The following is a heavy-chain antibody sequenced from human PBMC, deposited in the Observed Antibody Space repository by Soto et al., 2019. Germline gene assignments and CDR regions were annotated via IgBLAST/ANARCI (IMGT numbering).Heavy chain of an antibody. V-gene: IGHV5-51*01. CDR1: GYNFNTYW. CDR3: ARFGMLFTGYSHAMDV. J-gene: IGHJ6*02. D-gene: IGHD3-9*01. Sequence: GESLKISCKGSGYNFNTYWIGWVRQMPGKGLEWMGIIYPGDSETIYGPSFQGQVTISVDRSITTAYLQWSGLRASDTAMHYCARFGMLFTGYSHAMDVWGQGTTVTVSS. CDR2: IYPGDSET.